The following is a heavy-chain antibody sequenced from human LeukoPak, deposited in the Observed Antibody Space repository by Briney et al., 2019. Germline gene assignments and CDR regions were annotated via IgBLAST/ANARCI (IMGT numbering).Heavy chain of an antibody. J-gene: IGHJ4*02. D-gene: IGHD6-13*01. V-gene: IGHV3-23*01. CDR3: AKNRGSSWWKSPFDY. CDR2: ISESGDRT. CDR1: GFTISTYA. Sequence: GGSLRLSCAASGFTISTYAMSWVRQAPGKGLEWVSAISESGDRTYYADSVKGRFTISKDNSRNTLYLQMRSLRAEDTAVYYCAKNRGSSWWKSPFDYWGQGTLVTVSS.